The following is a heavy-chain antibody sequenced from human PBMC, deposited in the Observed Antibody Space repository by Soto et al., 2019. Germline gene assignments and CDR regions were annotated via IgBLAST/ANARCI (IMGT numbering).Heavy chain of an antibody. CDR3: ATRMTTTQDDAFDI. V-gene: IGHV1-24*01. CDR2: FDPEDGET. D-gene: IGHD1-1*01. Sequence: ASVKVSCKVSGYSLTELSMHWVRQAPGKGLEWMGGFDPEDGETIYAQKFQGRVTMTEDTSTDTAYMELSSLRSEDTAVYYCATRMTTTQDDAFDIWGQGTMVTVSS. J-gene: IGHJ3*02. CDR1: GYSLTELS.